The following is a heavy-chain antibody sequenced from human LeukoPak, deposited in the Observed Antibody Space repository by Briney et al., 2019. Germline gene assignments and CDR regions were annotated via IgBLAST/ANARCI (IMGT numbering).Heavy chain of an antibody. D-gene: IGHD3-3*01. V-gene: IGHV1-69*13. Sequence: SVEVSCKASGGTFSSYAISWVRQAPGQGLEWMGGIIPIFGTANYAQKFQGRVTITADESTSTAYMELSSLRSEDTAVYYCARQRGFWSGYHPRAFDIWGQGTMVTVSS. CDR2: IIPIFGTA. CDR3: ARQRGFWSGYHPRAFDI. CDR1: GGTFSSYA. J-gene: IGHJ3*02.